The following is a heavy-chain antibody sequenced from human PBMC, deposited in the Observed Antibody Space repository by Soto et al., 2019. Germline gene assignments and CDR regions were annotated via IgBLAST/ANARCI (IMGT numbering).Heavy chain of an antibody. CDR1: GDSISSYY. CDR3: ARGHLGITTTGTWYDFDY. V-gene: IGHV4-59*01. Sequence: ETLSLTCTVSGDSISSYYWTWIRQPPGKGLEYIGYIYYSGSTYYNPSLKSRVTISVDTSKNQFSLKLSSVTAADTAVYYCARGHLGITTTGTWYDFDYWGQGTLVTVSS. D-gene: IGHD2-15*01. J-gene: IGHJ4*02. CDR2: IYYSGST.